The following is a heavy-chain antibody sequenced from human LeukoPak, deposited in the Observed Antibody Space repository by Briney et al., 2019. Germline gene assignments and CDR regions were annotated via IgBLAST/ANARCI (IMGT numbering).Heavy chain of an antibody. CDR2: IYYSGST. Sequence: SETLSLTCTVSGGSISSSSYYWGWIRQPPGKGLEWIGSIYYSGSTYYNPSLKSRVTISVDTFKNQFSLKLSSVTAADTAVYYCARGRPRVYQWLHPRSPFDYWGQGTLVTVSS. V-gene: IGHV4-39*07. CDR3: ARGRPRVYQWLHPRSPFDY. J-gene: IGHJ4*02. D-gene: IGHD6-19*01. CDR1: GGSISSSSYY.